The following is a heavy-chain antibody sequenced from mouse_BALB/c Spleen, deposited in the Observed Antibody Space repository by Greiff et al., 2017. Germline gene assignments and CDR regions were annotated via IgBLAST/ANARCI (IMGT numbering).Heavy chain of an antibody. CDR2: IWAGGST. V-gene: IGHV2-9*02. CDR3: AREGGNYLYYAMDY. CDR1: GFSLTSYG. Sequence: QVQLQQSGPGLVAPSQSLSITCTVSGFSLTSYGVHWVRQPPGKGLEWLGVIWAGGSTNYNSALMSRLSISKDNSKSQVFLKMNSLQTDDTAMYYCAREGGNYLYYAMDYWGQGTSVTVSS. J-gene: IGHJ4*01. D-gene: IGHD2-1*01.